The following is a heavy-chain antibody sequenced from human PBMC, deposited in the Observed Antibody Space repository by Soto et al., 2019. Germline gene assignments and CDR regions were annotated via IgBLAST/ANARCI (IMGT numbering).Heavy chain of an antibody. J-gene: IGHJ6*03. CDR1: GGSISSSSYY. D-gene: IGHD3-10*01. Sequence: QLQLQESGPGLVKPSETLSLTCTVSGGSISSSSYYWGWIRQPPGKGLEWIGSIYYSGSTYYNPSLKSRVTISVDTSKNQFSLKLSSVTAADTAVNYCARQEMDGARVRPRDYYYYMDVWGKGTTVTVSS. CDR2: IYYSGST. CDR3: ARQEMDGARVRPRDYYYYMDV. V-gene: IGHV4-39*01.